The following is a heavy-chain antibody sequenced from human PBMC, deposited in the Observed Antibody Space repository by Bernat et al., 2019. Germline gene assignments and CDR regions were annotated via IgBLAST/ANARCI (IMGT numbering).Heavy chain of an antibody. J-gene: IGHJ5*02. D-gene: IGHD2-8*01. CDR1: GFTFDIYW. CDR3: ARMGNTYGQYKWFDP. CDR2: IKQDGSEK. V-gene: IGHV3-7*01. Sequence: EVQLVESGGGLVQPGGSLRLSCAASGFTFDIYWMSWVRQAPGKGLEWVANIKQDGSEKHYVDSVKGRFTISRDNAKNLVYLQMNSLRGEDTAVYYCARMGNTYGQYKWFDPWGQGTLVTVAS.